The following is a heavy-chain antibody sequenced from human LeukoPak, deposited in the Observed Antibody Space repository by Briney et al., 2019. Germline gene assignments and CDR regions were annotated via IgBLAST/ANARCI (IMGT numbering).Heavy chain of an antibody. CDR2: ISYDGSNK. CDR1: GFTFSSYA. CDR3: ARALGGGSYSRPYDY. V-gene: IGHV3-30-3*01. Sequence: GGSLRLSCAASGFTFSSYAMHWVRQAPGKGLEWVAVISYDGSNKYYADSVKGRFTISRDNSKNTLYLQMNSLRAEDTAVYYCARALGGGSYSRPYDYWGQGTLVTVSS. D-gene: IGHD1-26*01. J-gene: IGHJ4*02.